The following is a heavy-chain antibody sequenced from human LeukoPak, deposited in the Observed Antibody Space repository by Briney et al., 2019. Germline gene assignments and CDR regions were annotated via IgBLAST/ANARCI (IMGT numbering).Heavy chain of an antibody. CDR3: ARVRLRYFDWLLSRDGLDY. CDR2: INPNSGGT. V-gene: IGHV1-2*02. CDR1: GYTFTGYY. D-gene: IGHD3-9*01. Sequence: ASVKVSCKASGYTFTGYYMHWVRQAPGQGLEWMGWINPNSGGTNYAQKFQGRVTMTRDTSISTAYMELSRLRSDDTAVYYCARVRLRYFDWLLSRDGLDYWGQGTLVTVSS. J-gene: IGHJ4*02.